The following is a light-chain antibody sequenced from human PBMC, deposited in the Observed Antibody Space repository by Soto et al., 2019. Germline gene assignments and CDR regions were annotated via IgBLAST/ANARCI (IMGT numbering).Light chain of an antibody. CDR2: GAS. CDR3: QQYNNRPPALT. Sequence: EIVMTQSPATLSVSPGEKVTLSCRASQSVSSNLAWYQQKPGQAPRLVMYGASSRATGIPARFGGSGSGTEFTLTISSLQSEDFAVYYCQQYNNRPPALTFGGGTKVEIK. J-gene: IGKJ4*01. CDR1: QSVSSN. V-gene: IGKV3-15*01.